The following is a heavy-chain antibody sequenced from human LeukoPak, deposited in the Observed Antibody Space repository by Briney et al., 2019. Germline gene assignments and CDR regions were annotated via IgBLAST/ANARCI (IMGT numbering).Heavy chain of an antibody. Sequence: SETLSLTCSVSGGSLSTYSWSWVRQSPGKRPEWIGYIYYGGTTNYNPSLKSRVTISADTAKNQFSLRLRSVTAADTAIYYCARDTTVASGMQHWGQGTPVTVSS. CDR1: GGSLSTYS. V-gene: IGHV4-59*01. CDR2: IYYGGTT. CDR3: ARDTTVASGMQH. J-gene: IGHJ4*02. D-gene: IGHD4-23*01.